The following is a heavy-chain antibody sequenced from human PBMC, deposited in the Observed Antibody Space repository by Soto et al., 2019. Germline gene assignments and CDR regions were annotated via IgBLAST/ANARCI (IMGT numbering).Heavy chain of an antibody. CDR3: ARESGGAINPGYFDY. Sequence: PSETLSLPFPVSCGSLSSGSFYWSWVRQPPGKGLEWVGYIYYSGSTNYNPSLKSRVTISVDTSMNQFSLKLSSVTAADTAVYYCARESGGAINPGYFDYWGQGTLVTVSS. D-gene: IGHD3-10*01. CDR2: IYYSGST. V-gene: IGHV4-61*01. J-gene: IGHJ4*02. CDR1: CGSLSSGSFY.